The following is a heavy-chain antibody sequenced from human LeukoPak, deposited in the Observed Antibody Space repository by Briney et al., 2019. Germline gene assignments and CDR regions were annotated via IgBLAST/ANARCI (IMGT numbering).Heavy chain of an antibody. V-gene: IGHV4-59*08. CDR1: GDSINNYY. CDR3: ARHDPRGEPARLGFFDY. CDR2: IYYSGST. Sequence: SETLSLTCTVSGDSINNYYWSWIRQPPGKGLEWIGYIYYSGSTNYNPPLKSRVTISVDTSKNQFSLNLSSVTAADTAVYYCARHDPRGEPARLGFFDYWGQGTLVTVSS. D-gene: IGHD6-6*01. J-gene: IGHJ4*02.